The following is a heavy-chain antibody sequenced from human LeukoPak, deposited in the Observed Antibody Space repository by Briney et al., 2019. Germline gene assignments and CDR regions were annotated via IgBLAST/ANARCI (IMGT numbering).Heavy chain of an antibody. D-gene: IGHD3-10*01. CDR1: GFTFSTFA. CDR3: ARDVDIMVRGVIRVHYMDV. V-gene: IGHV3-21*01. J-gene: IGHJ6*03. Sequence: GGSLRLSCAASGFTFSTFAMHWVRQSPGKGLEWVSSITGSGPYILYADSVKRRFTISRDNAKNSLYLQMNSLRAEDTAVYYCARDVDIMVRGVIRVHYMDVWGKGTTVTISS. CDR2: ITGSGPYI.